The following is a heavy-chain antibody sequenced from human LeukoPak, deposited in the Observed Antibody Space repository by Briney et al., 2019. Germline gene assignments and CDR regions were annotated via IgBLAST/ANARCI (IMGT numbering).Heavy chain of an antibody. CDR2: IYYTGRN. D-gene: IGHD6-19*01. V-gene: IGHV4-59*08. J-gene: IGHJ4*02. CDR1: GGSINGHY. CDR3: VRRDPGWNYFDY. Sequence: SETLSLTCAVSGGSINGHYWSWIRQPPGKGLEWIGDIYYTGRNNYNPSLKSRVTISLDTSKNHLSLNLTSVLAADTAIYYCVRRDPGWNYFDYWGQGILVTVSS.